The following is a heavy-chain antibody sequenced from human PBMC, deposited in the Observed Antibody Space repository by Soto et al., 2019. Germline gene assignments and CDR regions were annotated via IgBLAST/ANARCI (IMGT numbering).Heavy chain of an antibody. J-gene: IGHJ6*03. D-gene: IGHD3-16*01. CDR1: GGTFSSYT. CDR2: IIPILGIA. CDR3: ARGGDIPDRYYMDV. V-gene: IGHV1-69*02. Sequence: QVQLVQSGAEVKKPGSSVKVSCKASGGTFSSYTISWVRQAPGQGLEWMGRIIPILGIANYAQKFQGRVTITADKSTSTAYMELSSLRSEDTAVYYWARGGDIPDRYYMDVWGKGTTVTVSS.